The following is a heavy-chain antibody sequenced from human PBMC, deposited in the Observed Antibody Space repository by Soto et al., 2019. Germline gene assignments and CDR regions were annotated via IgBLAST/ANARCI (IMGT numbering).Heavy chain of an antibody. V-gene: IGHV1-2*02. J-gene: IGHJ6*02. D-gene: IGHD3-22*01. CDR1: GYTFTGYY. Sequence: ASVKVSCKASGYTFTGYYMHWVRQAPGQGLEWMGWINPNSGGTNYAQKFQGRVTMTRDTSISTAYMELSRLRSDDTAVYYCARGPVLTMIVVANYGMDVWGQGATVTVAS. CDR3: ARGPVLTMIVVANYGMDV. CDR2: INPNSGGT.